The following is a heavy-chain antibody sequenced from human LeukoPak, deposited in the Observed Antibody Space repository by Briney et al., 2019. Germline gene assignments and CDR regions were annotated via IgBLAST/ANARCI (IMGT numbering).Heavy chain of an antibody. CDR2: INPKSGDT. CDR1: GYTFSDYY. J-gene: IGHJ5*02. CDR3: ARGPLEFCSGGSCYSGRNWLDP. Sequence: ASVKVSCKASGYTFSDYYMHWVRQAPGQGLEWMGWINPKSGDTKYSQKFQGRNTMTRDTSISTAYMELRRLRFDDTAVYYCARGPLEFCSGGSCYSGRNWLDPWGQGILVTVSS. V-gene: IGHV1-2*02. D-gene: IGHD2-15*01.